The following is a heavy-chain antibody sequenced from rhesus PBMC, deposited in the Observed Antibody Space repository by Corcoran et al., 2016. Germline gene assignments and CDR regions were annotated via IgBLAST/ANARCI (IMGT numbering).Heavy chain of an antibody. V-gene: IGHV4-165*01. CDR1: GGSFRGYY. Sequence: QVQLQESGPGLVKPSETLSLTCAVPGGSFRGYYLAWTRPPPGKGLEWIGDISGSSGSTDYNPSLKSRVTISTDTSKNQFSLKLSSVTAADTAVYYCARYGSGYIFWGQGVLVTVSS. CDR3: ARYGSGYIF. CDR2: ISGSSGST. J-gene: IGHJ4*01. D-gene: IGHD5-24*01.